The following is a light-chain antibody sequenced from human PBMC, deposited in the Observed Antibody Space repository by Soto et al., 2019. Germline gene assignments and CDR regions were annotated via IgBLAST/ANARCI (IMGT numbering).Light chain of an antibody. CDR3: QQSYSALLFT. V-gene: IGKV1-39*01. Sequence: DIQVTQSRASLFPCLVDIVSITCRVSQSISTYLNWYQQKPGRAPKLLISAASSLQSGVPSRFSGSGSGTDFTLTISSLQPEDFATYYCQQSYSALLFTFGPGTKVDI. CDR2: AAS. J-gene: IGKJ3*01. CDR1: QSISTY.